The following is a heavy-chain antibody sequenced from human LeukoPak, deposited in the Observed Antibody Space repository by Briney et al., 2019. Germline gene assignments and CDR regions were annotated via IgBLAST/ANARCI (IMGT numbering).Heavy chain of an antibody. V-gene: IGHV4-59*01. CDR2: IYYSGST. J-gene: IGHJ4*02. Sequence: SETLSLTCTVSGGSISSYYWSWIRQPPGKGLEWIGYIYYSGSTNYNPSLKSRVTISVDTSKNQFSLKLSSVTAADTAVYYCARLGSGGWLDYWGQGTLVTVSS. D-gene: IGHD6-19*01. CDR1: GGSISSYY. CDR3: ARLGSGGWLDY.